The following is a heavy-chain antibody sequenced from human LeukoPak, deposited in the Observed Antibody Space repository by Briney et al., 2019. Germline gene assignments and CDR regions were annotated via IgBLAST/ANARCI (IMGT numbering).Heavy chain of an antibody. CDR1: GGSISSYY. V-gene: IGHV4-59*08. CDR3: ARSAFRVDFWSGPVFGY. CDR2: IYYSGST. D-gene: IGHD3-3*01. J-gene: IGHJ4*02. Sequence: SETLSLTCTVSGGSISSYYWSWIPQPPGKGLEWIGYIYYSGSTNYNPSLKSRVTISVDTSKNQFSLKLSSVTAADTAVYYCARSAFRVDFWSGPVFGYWGQGTLVTVSS.